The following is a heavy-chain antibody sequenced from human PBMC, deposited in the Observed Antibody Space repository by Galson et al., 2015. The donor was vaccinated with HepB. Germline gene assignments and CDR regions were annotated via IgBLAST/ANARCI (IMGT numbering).Heavy chain of an antibody. Sequence: SLRLSCAASGFTFSSYGMHWVRQAPGKGLEWVAVIWYDGSNKYYADSVKGRFTISRDNSKNTLYLQMNSLRAEDTAVYYCARDGERYYDFWSGYWPLYYFDYWGQGTLVTVSS. CDR1: GFTFSSYG. CDR3: ARDGERYYDFWSGYWPLYYFDY. J-gene: IGHJ4*02. D-gene: IGHD3-3*01. CDR2: IWYDGSNK. V-gene: IGHV3-33*01.